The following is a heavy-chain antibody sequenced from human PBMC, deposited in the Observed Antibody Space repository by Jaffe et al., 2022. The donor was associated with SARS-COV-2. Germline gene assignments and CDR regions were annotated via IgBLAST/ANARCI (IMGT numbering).Heavy chain of an antibody. CDR3: ARGRTVGLTLWFDL. Sequence: EVQLLESGGGLVQPGGSLRLSCEASDFILSNYVINWVRQTPGKGLEWVANVSDSGHWSGHTTSFADSVKGRFSISSDSSKNTVFLQMNTLRADDTALYYCARGRTVGLTLWFDLWGQGALVTVSS. CDR2: VSDSGHWSGHTT. D-gene: IGHD1-26*01. CDR1: DFILSNYV. V-gene: IGHV3-23*01. J-gene: IGHJ5*02.